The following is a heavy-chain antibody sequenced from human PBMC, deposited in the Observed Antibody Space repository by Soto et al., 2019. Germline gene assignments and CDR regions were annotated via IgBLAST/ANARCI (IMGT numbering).Heavy chain of an antibody. J-gene: IGHJ4*02. D-gene: IGHD4-17*01. CDR3: ASLGSRGMTTVTRGVDY. CDR1: GGSISSGGYY. CDR2: IYYSGST. V-gene: IGHV4-31*03. Sequence: QVQLQESGPGLVKPSQTLSLTCTVSGGSISSGGYYWSWIRQHPGKGLEWIGYIYYSGSTYYNPSLKSRVTISVDTSKNQFSLKLSSVTAADTAVYYCASLGSRGMTTVTRGVDYWGQGTLVTVSS.